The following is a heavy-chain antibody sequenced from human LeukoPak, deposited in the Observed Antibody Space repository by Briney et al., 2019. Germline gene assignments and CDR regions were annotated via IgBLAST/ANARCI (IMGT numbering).Heavy chain of an antibody. CDR2: ISWNSGSI. J-gene: IGHJ3*02. D-gene: IGHD1-26*01. V-gene: IGHV3-9*03. CDR3: AKLGSNAFDI. CDR1: GFTFDDYA. Sequence: GGSLRLSCAASGFTFDDYAMHWVRQAPGKGLEWVSGISWNSGSIGYADSVKGRFTISRDNAKNSLYLQTNSLRAEDMALYYCAKLGSNAFDIWGQGTMVTVSS.